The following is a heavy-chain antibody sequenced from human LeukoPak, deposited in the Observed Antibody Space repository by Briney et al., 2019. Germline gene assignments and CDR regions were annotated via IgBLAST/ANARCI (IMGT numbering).Heavy chain of an antibody. Sequence: HPGGSLRLSCAASGFTFSTYGMHWVRQAPGKGLEWVAFIRYDGSNKYYADSVKGRLTISRDNSKSTLCVQMDSLRPEDSAVYYCAKDRSYSGSYESGFDYWGQGILVTVPS. CDR1: GFTFSTYG. D-gene: IGHD1-26*01. V-gene: IGHV3-30*02. CDR2: IRYDGSNK. CDR3: AKDRSYSGSYESGFDY. J-gene: IGHJ4*02.